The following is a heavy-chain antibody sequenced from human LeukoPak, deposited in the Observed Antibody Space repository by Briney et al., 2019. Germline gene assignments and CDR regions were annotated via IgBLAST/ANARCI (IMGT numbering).Heavy chain of an antibody. CDR3: AKSWRPRRWPDSFDP. D-gene: IGHD5-24*01. CDR1: GGSISSYY. CDR2: IYNRGST. V-gene: IGHV4-59*01. J-gene: IGHJ5*02. Sequence: SETLSLTCTVSGGSISSYYWSWIRQPPGKGLEWIGYIYNRGSTNHNPSLRSRVTISVDTSKNQISLKLSSVTAADTAVYYCAKSWRPRRWPDSFDPWGQGTLVTVSS.